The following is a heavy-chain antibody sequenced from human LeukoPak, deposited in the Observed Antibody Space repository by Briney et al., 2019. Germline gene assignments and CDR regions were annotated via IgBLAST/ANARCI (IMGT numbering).Heavy chain of an antibody. CDR3: ARGWRDGYNFRY. J-gene: IGHJ4*02. CDR2: INHSGST. D-gene: IGHD5-24*01. CDR1: GGSFSGYY. V-gene: IGHV4-34*01. Sequence: SETLSLTCAVYGGSFSGYYWSWIRQPPGKGLEWIGEINHSGSTNYNPSLKSRVTISADTSKNQFSLRLTSVTAADTAVYYCARGWRDGYNFRYWGQGALVTVSS.